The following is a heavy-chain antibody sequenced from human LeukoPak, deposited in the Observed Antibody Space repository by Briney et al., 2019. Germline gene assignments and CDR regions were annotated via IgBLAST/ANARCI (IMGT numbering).Heavy chain of an antibody. CDR2: IYHSGST. CDR1: GYSISSGYY. CDR3: ARPYGSGSYHYGMDV. Sequence: SETLSLTCTVSGYSISSGYYWGWIRQPPGKGLEWIGSIYHSGSTYYNPSLKSRVTISVDTSKNQFSLKLSSVTAADTAVYYCARPYGSGSYHYGMDVWGQGTTVTVSS. J-gene: IGHJ6*02. D-gene: IGHD3-10*01. V-gene: IGHV4-38-2*02.